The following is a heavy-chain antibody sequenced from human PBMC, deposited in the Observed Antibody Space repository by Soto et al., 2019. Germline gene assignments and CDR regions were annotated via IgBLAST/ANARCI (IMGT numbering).Heavy chain of an antibody. D-gene: IGHD3-9*01. J-gene: IGHJ6*02. Sequence: ESLSLTCAVSIGSISSYYWSWIRQPPGKGLEWIGYIYYSGSTNYNPSLKSRVTILVDMSKNQFSLKLRSVTAADTAVYYCARLKPSDWDYYYGMDVWGQGTTVTVSS. CDR1: IGSISSYY. V-gene: IGHV4-59*01. CDR3: ARLKPSDWDYYYGMDV. CDR2: IYYSGST.